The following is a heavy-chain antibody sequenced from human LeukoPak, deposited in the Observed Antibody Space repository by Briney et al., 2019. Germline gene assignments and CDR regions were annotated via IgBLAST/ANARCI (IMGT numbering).Heavy chain of an antibody. Sequence: GGSLRLSCAASRFSVSSIYMNWVRQAPGKGLEWVSVIYNDGTTYYADSVKGRFTISRDDSKNTLYLHMNSLRAEDTAVYYCARAPNWRFDHWGQGTLVTVSS. D-gene: IGHD1-1*01. CDR3: ARAPNWRFDH. V-gene: IGHV3-53*01. CDR2: IYNDGTT. J-gene: IGHJ4*02. CDR1: RFSVSSIY.